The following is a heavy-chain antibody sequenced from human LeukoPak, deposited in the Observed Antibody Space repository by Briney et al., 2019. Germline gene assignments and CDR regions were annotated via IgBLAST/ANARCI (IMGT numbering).Heavy chain of an antibody. J-gene: IGHJ4*01. CDR1: GFTFSSYA. Sequence: PGGSLRLSCAASGFTFSSYAMHWVRQAPGKGLEWVAVISYDGSNKDYADSVKGRFTISRDNSKNTLYLEMNSLRGEDTAVYYCARWRSNWNYVGLVYWGQGTLVTVSS. CDR2: ISYDGSNK. V-gene: IGHV3-30*01. D-gene: IGHD1-7*01. CDR3: ARWRSNWNYVGLVY.